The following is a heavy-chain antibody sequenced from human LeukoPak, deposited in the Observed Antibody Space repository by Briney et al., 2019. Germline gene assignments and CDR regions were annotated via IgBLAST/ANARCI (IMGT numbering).Heavy chain of an antibody. V-gene: IGHV4-39*01. CDR1: GGSISDGTYY. CDR2: IHHSGTT. J-gene: IGHJ4*02. CDR3: ARRTTESYSDY. Sequence: SETLSLTCTVSGGSISDGTYYWGWIRQPPGKGLEWIGTIHHSGTTHYNRSLKSRVTLSVDTSKNQFSLRLSSVTAADTAVYYCARRTTESYSDYWGQGTLVTVST. D-gene: IGHD1-1*01.